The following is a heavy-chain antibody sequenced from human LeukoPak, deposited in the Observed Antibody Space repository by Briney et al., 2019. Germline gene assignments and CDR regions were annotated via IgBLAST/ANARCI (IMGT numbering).Heavy chain of an antibody. CDR3: ARDEYSSGWYLAFFDY. V-gene: IGHV1-18*01. D-gene: IGHD6-19*01. J-gene: IGHJ4*02. Sequence: AASVKVSCKASGYTFYYYGISWVRQAPGQGLEWMGWVSAYNGNTNYAQKLQGRVTMTTDTSTSTAYMELRSLRSDDTAVYYCARDEYSSGWYLAFFDYWGQGTLVTVSS. CDR2: VSAYNGNT. CDR1: GYTFYYYG.